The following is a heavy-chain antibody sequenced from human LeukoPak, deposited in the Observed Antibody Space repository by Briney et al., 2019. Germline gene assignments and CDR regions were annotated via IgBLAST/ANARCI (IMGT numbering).Heavy chain of an antibody. D-gene: IGHD6-13*01. J-gene: IGHJ5*02. CDR1: GGSISSYY. Sequence: SETLSLTCTVSGGSISSYYWSWIRQPPGKGLEWIGYIYYSGSTNYNPSLKSRVTISVDTSKNQFSLKLSSVTAADTAVYYCARTHTYSSSWYRRLNWFVPWGQGTLVTVSS. CDR3: ARTHTYSSSWYRRLNWFVP. V-gene: IGHV4-59*12. CDR2: IYYSGST.